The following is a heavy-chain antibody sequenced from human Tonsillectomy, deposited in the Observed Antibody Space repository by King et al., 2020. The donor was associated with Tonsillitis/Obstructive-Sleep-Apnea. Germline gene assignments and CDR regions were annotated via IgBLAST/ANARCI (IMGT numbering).Heavy chain of an antibody. CDR2: IYYSGST. CDR1: GGSISSSSYY. V-gene: IGHV4-39*01. D-gene: IGHD2-15*01. CDR3: ARHGGGVVVAAKWPPSVPATAIDPFDY. Sequence: QLQESGPGLVKPSETLSLTCTVSGGSISSSSYYWGWIRQPPGKGLEWIGSIYYSGSTYYNPSLKSRVTISVDTSKNQFSLKLSSVTAADTAVYYCARHGGGVVVAAKWPPSVPATAIDPFDYWGQGTLVTVSS. J-gene: IGHJ4*02.